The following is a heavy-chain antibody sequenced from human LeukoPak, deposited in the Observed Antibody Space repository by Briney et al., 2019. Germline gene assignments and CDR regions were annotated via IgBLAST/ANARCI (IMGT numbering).Heavy chain of an antibody. CDR2: ISSSSSYI. J-gene: IGHJ4*02. D-gene: IGHD5-24*01. Sequence: GGSLRLXCAASGFTFSSYSMNWVRRAPGKGLEWVSSISSSSSYIYYADSVKGRFTISRDNAKNSLYLQMNSLRAEDTAVYYCARDGYTNGGFDYWGQGTLVTVSS. CDR3: ARDGYTNGGFDY. CDR1: GFTFSSYS. V-gene: IGHV3-21*01.